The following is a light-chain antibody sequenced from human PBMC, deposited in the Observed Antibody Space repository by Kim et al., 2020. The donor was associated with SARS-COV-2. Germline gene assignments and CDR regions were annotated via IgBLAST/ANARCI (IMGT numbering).Light chain of an antibody. J-gene: IGLJ3*02. CDR1: SLGSYS. CDR2: YNS. CDR3: NSRDSSGNLLV. Sequence: SSELTQDPAVSVALGQTVRITCQGDSLGSYSASWYQQKPGQAPVLVIYYNSDRPSGIPDRFSASSSGNTASLTITGAQAEDEADYYCNSRDSSGNLLVFGGGTQLPVL. V-gene: IGLV3-19*01.